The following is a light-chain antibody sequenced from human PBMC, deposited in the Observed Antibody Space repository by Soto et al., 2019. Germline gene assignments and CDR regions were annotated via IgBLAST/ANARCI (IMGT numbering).Light chain of an antibody. V-gene: IGKV3-20*01. CDR1: QSVSNRY. Sequence: EIVLTQSPGTLSLSPGERATLSCRASQSVSNRYLAWYQLKPGQAPRLFIYGASIRATGIPDRFSGSGSGTDFILTISRLEPEDFAVYYCQQDGSSPPTFGGGTKVEIK. CDR2: GAS. CDR3: QQDGSSPPT. J-gene: IGKJ4*01.